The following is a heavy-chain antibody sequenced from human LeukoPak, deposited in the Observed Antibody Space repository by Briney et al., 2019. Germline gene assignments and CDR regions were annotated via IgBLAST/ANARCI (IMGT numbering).Heavy chain of an antibody. CDR1: GFTFGDYA. J-gene: IGHJ4*02. CDR2: ISGSGGST. V-gene: IGHV3-23*01. D-gene: IGHD5-18*01. CDR3: AKGQLWTRALFDY. Sequence: GGSLRLSCTASGFTFGDYAMSWVRQAPGKGLEWVSAISGSGGSTYYADSVKGRFTISRDNSKNTLYLQMNSLRAEDTAVYYCAKGQLWTRALFDYWGQGTLVTVSS.